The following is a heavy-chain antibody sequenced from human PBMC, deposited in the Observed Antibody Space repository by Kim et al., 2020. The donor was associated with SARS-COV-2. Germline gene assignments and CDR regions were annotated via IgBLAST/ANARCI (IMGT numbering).Heavy chain of an antibody. J-gene: IGHJ4*02. D-gene: IGHD3-22*01. CDR3: ARSPRLSPIVVVITYFDY. Sequence: SETLSLTCTVSGGSISSSSYYWGWIRQPPGKGLEWIGSIYYSGSTYYNPSLKSRVTISVDTSKNQFSLKLSSVTAADTAVYYCARSPRLSPIVVVITYFDYWGQGTLVTVSS. V-gene: IGHV4-39*07. CDR1: GGSISSSSYY. CDR2: IYYSGST.